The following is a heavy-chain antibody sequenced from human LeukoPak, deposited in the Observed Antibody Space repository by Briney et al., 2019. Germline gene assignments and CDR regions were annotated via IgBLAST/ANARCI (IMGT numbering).Heavy chain of an antibody. Sequence: EASVKVSCKASGYTFNTYGITWVRQAPGQGLEWMGWISGYNGKTKYAQKLQDRVTMTTDTSTTTAYMELRSLTSDDTAVYYCARAGAVVDDWFDPWGQGTLVTVSS. CDR2: ISGYNGKT. J-gene: IGHJ5*02. CDR3: ARAGAVVDDWFDP. V-gene: IGHV1-18*01. D-gene: IGHD2-15*01. CDR1: GYTFNTYG.